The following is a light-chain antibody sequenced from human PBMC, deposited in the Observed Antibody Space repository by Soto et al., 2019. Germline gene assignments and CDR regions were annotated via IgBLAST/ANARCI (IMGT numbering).Light chain of an antibody. V-gene: IGKV1-39*01. J-gene: IGKJ2*01. CDR3: QQSYTTPRT. CDR1: LRISSD. Sequence: DIQMTQSPSSLSASVGDRVTITCRASLRISSDLNWFQQKPGKAPKVLIFGASSLQSGVPSRFSASGSGTEFTLTISSLQREDSATYYCQQSYTTPRTFGQGTKLEIK. CDR2: GAS.